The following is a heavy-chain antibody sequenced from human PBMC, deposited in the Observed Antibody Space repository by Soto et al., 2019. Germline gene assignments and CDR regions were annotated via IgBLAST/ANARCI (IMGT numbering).Heavy chain of an antibody. V-gene: IGHV4-31*03. J-gene: IGHJ4*02. D-gene: IGHD6-13*01. CDR1: GGSISSGGYY. CDR2: IHYSGST. CDR3: ARESYGERDSSSWYGGDY. Sequence: SETLSLTCTVSGGSISSGGYYWSWIRQHPGKGLEWIGYIHYSGSTYYNPSLKSRVTISVDTSKNQFYLKLSSVTAADTAVYYCARESYGERDSSSWYGGDYWGQGTLVTVSS.